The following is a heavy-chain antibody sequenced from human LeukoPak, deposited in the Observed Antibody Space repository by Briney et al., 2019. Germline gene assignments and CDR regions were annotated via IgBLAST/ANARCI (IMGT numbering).Heavy chain of an antibody. V-gene: IGHV1-18*01. J-gene: IGHJ6*02. CDR2: ISAYNGNT. CDR3: ARDSRIAGVYYGMDV. CDR1: GGTFSSYA. Sequence: GASVKVSCKASGGTFSSYAISWVRQAPGQGLEWMGWISAYNGNTNYAQKLQGRVTMTTDTSTSTAYMELRSLRSDDTAVYYCARDSRIAGVYYGMDVWGQGTTVTVSS. D-gene: IGHD6-13*01.